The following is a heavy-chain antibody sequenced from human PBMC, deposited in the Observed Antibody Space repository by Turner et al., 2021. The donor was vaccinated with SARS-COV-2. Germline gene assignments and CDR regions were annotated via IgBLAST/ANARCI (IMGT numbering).Heavy chain of an antibody. J-gene: IGHJ6*02. CDR1: GGSISSSSYY. D-gene: IGHD5-18*01. CDR3: ARLMDTAMDYYGTDV. CDR2: IYYSGSA. V-gene: IGHV4-39*01. Sequence: QLQLQESGPGLVKPSETLSLTCTVSGGSISSSSYYWGWIRQPPGKGLEWIGNIYYSGSAYYNPSLKSRVTISVDPSKNQFSLKLTSVTAADTAVYYCARLMDTAMDYYGTDVWGQGTTGTVSS.